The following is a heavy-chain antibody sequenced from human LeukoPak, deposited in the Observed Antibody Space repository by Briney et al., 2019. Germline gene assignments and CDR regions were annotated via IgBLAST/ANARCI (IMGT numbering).Heavy chain of an antibody. CDR2: ISVDGTGT. CDR3: TKTGMDV. CDR1: GFSFGDYD. V-gene: IGHV3-43*02. Sequence: GGSLRLSCEASGFSFGDYDMHWVRQAPGKGLERVSLISVDGTGTFYVDSVKGRFTISRDNSKNFLYLQMNSLTPEDTALYYCTKTGMDVWGQGTTVTVSS. J-gene: IGHJ6*02.